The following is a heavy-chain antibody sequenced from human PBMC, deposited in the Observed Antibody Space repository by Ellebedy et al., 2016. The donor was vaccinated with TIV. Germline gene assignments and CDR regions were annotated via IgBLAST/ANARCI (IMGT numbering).Heavy chain of an antibody. Sequence: MPGGSLRLSCTVSGGSISSYYWSRIRQPPGKGLEWIGYIYYSGSTNYNPSLKSRVTISVDTSKNQFSLKLSSVTAADTAVYYCAIHVLEGWFDPWGQGTLVTVSS. D-gene: IGHD3-16*01. J-gene: IGHJ5*02. CDR1: GGSISSYY. CDR3: AIHVLEGWFDP. V-gene: IGHV4-59*08. CDR2: IYYSGST.